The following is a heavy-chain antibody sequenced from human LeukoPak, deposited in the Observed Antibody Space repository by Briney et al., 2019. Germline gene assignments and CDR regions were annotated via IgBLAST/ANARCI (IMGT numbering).Heavy chain of an antibody. D-gene: IGHD6-19*01. V-gene: IGHV3-48*03. CDR1: GFTFSSYE. CDR2: ISSSGSTI. J-gene: IGHJ4*02. CDR3: AKDKAGRAVVQDFDY. Sequence: PGGSLRLSCAASGFTFSSYEMNWVRQAPGKGLEWVSYISSSGSTIYYADSVKGRFTISRDNSKNTLYLQMNSLRAEDTAVYYCAKDKAGRAVVQDFDYWGQGTLVTVSS.